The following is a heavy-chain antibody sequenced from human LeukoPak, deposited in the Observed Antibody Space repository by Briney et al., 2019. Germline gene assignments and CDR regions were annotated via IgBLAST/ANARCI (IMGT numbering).Heavy chain of an antibody. CDR1: GYSFRSGYY. CDR2: IYYSGST. J-gene: IGHJ5*02. V-gene: IGHV4-38-2*02. CDR3: ARGGYYGSGNDFRFDP. D-gene: IGHD3-10*01. Sequence: SETLSLTCTVSGYSFRSGYYWGWIRKPPGKGLEWIGSIYYSGSTYYNPSLKSRVTISVETSKNQFSLKLKSVTAADTAVYYCARGGYYGSGNDFRFDPWGQGTLVTVSS.